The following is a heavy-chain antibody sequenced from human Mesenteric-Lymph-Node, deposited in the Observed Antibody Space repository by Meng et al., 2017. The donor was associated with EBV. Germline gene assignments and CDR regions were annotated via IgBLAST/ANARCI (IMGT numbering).Heavy chain of an antibody. V-gene: IGHV1-18*01. CDR3: ARMIGSGSPFDY. CDR1: GYTFTSYG. Sequence: QVQLVQSGAEVKKPGASVRVSCKASGYTFTSYGISWVRQAPGQGLEWMGWISTYNGNTNYAQKVQGRVTMTRETSTSTAYMELRSLRSDDTAMYYCARMIGSGSPFDYWGQGTLVTVSS. J-gene: IGHJ4*02. D-gene: IGHD3-10*01. CDR2: ISTYNGNT.